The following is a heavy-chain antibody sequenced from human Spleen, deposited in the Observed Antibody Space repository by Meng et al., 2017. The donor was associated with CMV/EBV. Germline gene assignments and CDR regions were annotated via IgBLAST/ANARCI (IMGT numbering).Heavy chain of an antibody. CDR3: AKARSSGGHYYYYDMDV. J-gene: IGHJ6*02. CDR2: IYSGGST. Sequence: GESLKISCAASGFTVSSNYMSWVRQAPGKGLEWVSVIYSGGSTYYADSVKGRFTISRDNSKNTLYLQMNSLGAEDTAVYYCAKARSSGGHYYYYDMDVWGQGTTVTVSS. D-gene: IGHD6-6*01. CDR1: GFTVSSNY. V-gene: IGHV3-53*01.